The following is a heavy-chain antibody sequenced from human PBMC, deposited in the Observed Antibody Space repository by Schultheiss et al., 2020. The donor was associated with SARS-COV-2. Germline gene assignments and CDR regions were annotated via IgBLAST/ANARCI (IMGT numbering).Heavy chain of an antibody. J-gene: IGHJ4*02. V-gene: IGHV3-21*04. CDR1: GFTFSTYN. Sequence: GGSLRLSCAASGFTFSTYNMNWVRQAPGKRLEWVSSISSSSSYIYFADSVKGRFTISRDNAKNSLYLQMNSLRAEDTAVYYCANVVGIAAVAGIDYWGQGTLVTVSS. CDR3: ANVVGIAAVAGIDY. D-gene: IGHD6-19*01. CDR2: ISSSSSYI.